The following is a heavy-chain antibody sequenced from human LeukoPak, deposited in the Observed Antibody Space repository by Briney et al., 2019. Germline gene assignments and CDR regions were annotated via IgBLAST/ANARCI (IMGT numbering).Heavy chain of an antibody. Sequence: PGGSLRLSCAASGFTFSSYAMSWVRQAPGKGLEWVSAISGSGGSTYYADSVKGRFTISRDNSKNTLYLQMSSQRAEDTAVYYCATDGGDFWSGYYRVYWGQGTLVTVSS. V-gene: IGHV3-23*01. J-gene: IGHJ4*02. CDR2: ISGSGGST. CDR3: ATDGGDFWSGYYRVY. D-gene: IGHD3-3*01. CDR1: GFTFSSYA.